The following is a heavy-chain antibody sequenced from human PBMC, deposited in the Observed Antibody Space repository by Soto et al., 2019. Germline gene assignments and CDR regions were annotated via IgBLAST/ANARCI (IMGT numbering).Heavy chain of an antibody. V-gene: IGHV3-48*04. CDR3: ASDPGIAAAGMDY. CDR2: ISSSSSRI. J-gene: IGHJ4*02. Sequence: EVQLVESGGGLIQPVGSLRLSCAASGFSFNTYAMNWVRQAPGKGLEWISYISSSSSRIYYADSVKGRFTLSRDNAKNSLYLQMNSLRAEDTAVYYCASDPGIAAAGMDYWGQGTLVTVSS. CDR1: GFSFNTYA. D-gene: IGHD6-25*01.